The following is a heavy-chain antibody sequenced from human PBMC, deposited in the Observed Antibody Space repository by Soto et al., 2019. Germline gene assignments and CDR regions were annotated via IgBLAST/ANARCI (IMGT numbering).Heavy chain of an antibody. CDR1: GFTFSSYA. D-gene: IGHD2-21*01. CDR3: AKDGWVMATIPYFDY. CDR2: ISGSGGST. J-gene: IGHJ4*02. V-gene: IGHV3-23*01. Sequence: AGGSLRLSCAASGFTFSSYAMSWVRQAPGKGLEWVSAISGSGGSTYYADSVKGRFTISRDNSKNTLYLQMNSLRAEDTAVYYCAKDGWVMATIPYFDYWGQGTLVTVSS.